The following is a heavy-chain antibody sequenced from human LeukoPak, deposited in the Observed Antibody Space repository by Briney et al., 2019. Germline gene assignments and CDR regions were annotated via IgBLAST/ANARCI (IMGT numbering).Heavy chain of an antibody. D-gene: IGHD5-24*01. Sequence: GGSLRLSCAASGFTFSSYAMSWVRQAPGKGLEWVSAFSGSGGSTYYADSVKGRYAISRDNSKNTLYLQLNSLRAEDTAVYYCAKGRFYFDYWGQGTLVTVSS. V-gene: IGHV3-23*01. CDR3: AKGRFYFDY. J-gene: IGHJ4*02. CDR2: FSGSGGST. CDR1: GFTFSSYA.